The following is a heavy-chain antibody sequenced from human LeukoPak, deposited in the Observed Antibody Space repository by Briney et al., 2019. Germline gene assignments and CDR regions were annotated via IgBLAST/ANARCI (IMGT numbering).Heavy chain of an antibody. D-gene: IGHD1-26*01. Sequence: TGGSLRLSCAASGFTFSSYGMHWVRQAPGKGLEWVAVISYDGSNKYYADSVKGRFTISRDNSKNTLYLQMNSLRAEDTAVYYCAKGGLLLTGYYYYYGMDVWGQGTTVTVSS. CDR1: GFTFSSYG. J-gene: IGHJ6*02. CDR2: ISYDGSNK. CDR3: AKGGLLLTGYYYYYGMDV. V-gene: IGHV3-30*18.